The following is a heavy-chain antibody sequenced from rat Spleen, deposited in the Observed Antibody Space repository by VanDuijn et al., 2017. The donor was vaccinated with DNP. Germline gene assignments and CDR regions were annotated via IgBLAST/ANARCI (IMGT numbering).Heavy chain of an antibody. CDR2: ISYNGGNP. CDR1: GFTFSDYY. Sequence: EVQLVESDGGLVQPGRSLKLSCAVSGFTFSDYYMAWVRQAPAKGLEWVATISYNGGNPYYRDSVKGRFTISRDNAKSTLYLQMDSLRSEDTATYYCAGRPPPTRGPFDYWGPGIMVTVSS. CDR3: AGRPPPTRGPFDY. D-gene: IGHD1-4*01. V-gene: IGHV5-7*01. J-gene: IGHJ2*01.